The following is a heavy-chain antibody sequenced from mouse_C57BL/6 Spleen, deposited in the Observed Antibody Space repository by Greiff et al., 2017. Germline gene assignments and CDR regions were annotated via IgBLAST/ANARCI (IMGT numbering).Heavy chain of an antibody. CDR3: ARSLDSNYVGFAY. J-gene: IGHJ3*01. CDR1: GYTFTSYW. D-gene: IGHD2-5*01. V-gene: IGHV1-52*01. Sequence: QVQLQQPGAELVRPGSSVKLSCKASGYTFTSYWMHWVKQRPIQGLEWIGNIDPSDSETHYNQKFKDKATLTVDKSSSTAYMQLSSLTSEDSAVYYCARSLDSNYVGFAYGGQGTLVTVSA. CDR2: IDPSDSET.